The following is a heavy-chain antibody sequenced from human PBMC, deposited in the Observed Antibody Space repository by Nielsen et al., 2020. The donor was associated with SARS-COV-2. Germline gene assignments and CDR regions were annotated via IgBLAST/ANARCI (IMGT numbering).Heavy chain of an antibody. CDR3: AKDQDGGAATSNFYFDL. J-gene: IGHJ2*01. V-gene: IGHV3-30*18. CDR2: ISYDGSNQ. Sequence: GESLKISCAASGFTFSTYGMHWVRQAPGKGLEWVAIISYDGSNQYYADSVKGRFTISRDNSKNTLYLQMNSLRAEDTAVYYCAKDQDGGAATSNFYFDLWGRGTLVIVSS. CDR1: GFTFSTYG. D-gene: IGHD6-25*01.